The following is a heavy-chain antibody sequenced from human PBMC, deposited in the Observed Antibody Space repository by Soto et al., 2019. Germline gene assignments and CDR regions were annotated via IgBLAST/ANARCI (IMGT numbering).Heavy chain of an antibody. CDR1: GCPSRIYA. Sequence: SSVKVACKASGCPSRIYALSWVRQVPGQGLEWMGGIFPIFGTSNYAQKFPGRITITADKSTSTAYMELSSLRSEDTAVYYSASTKCGTNRGDVRWLDYWGQGTLVTVSS. CDR3: ASTKCGTNRGDVRWLDY. CDR2: IFPIFGTS. D-gene: IGHD1-1*01. V-gene: IGHV1-69*06. J-gene: IGHJ4*02.